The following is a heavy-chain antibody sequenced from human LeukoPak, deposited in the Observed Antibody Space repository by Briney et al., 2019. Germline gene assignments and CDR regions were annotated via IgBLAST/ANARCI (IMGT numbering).Heavy chain of an antibody. CDR3: ARANGGSYNKYYFDY. CDR2: IWYDGSNE. CDR1: GFTFSSYG. J-gene: IGHJ4*02. D-gene: IGHD3-16*01. V-gene: IGHV3-33*01. Sequence: PGGSLRLSCAASGFTFSSYGMHWVRQAPGKGLEWVAIIWYDGSNEDYADSVKDRFTISRDNSKNTLYLQMNSLRAEDTAVYYCARANGGSYNKYYFDYWGQGTLVTVSS.